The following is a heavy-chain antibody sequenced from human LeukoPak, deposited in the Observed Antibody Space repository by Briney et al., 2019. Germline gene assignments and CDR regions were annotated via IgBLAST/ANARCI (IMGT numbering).Heavy chain of an antibody. D-gene: IGHD2-15*01. Sequence: GGCLRLSCAASGFTFSSYAMTWVRQAPGKGLEWVSAITDSTYFADSVKGRFTISRDSSKNTVYLQMNSLRAEDTAVYYCARYCSGGRCYSGLDPWGQGALVTVSS. V-gene: IGHV3-23*01. CDR1: GFTFSSYA. CDR3: ARYCSGGRCYSGLDP. J-gene: IGHJ5*02. CDR2: ITDST.